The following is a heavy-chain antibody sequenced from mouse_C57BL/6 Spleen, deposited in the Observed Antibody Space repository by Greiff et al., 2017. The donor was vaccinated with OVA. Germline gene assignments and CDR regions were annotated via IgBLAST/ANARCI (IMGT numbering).Heavy chain of an antibody. Sequence: LVESVAELVRPGASVKLSCTASGFNIKNTYMHWVKQRPEQGLEWIGRIDPANGNTKYATKFQGKATITADTSSNTAYLQLSSLTSEDTAIYYCARAAQAKDWFAYWGQGTLVTVSA. J-gene: IGHJ3*01. CDR2: IDPANGNT. D-gene: IGHD3-2*02. CDR1: GFNIKNTY. CDR3: ARAAQAKDWFAY. V-gene: IGHV14-3*01.